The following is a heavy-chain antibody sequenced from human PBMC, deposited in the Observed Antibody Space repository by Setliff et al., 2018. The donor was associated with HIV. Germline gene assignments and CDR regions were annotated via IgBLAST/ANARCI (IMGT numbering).Heavy chain of an antibody. V-gene: IGHV4-39*01. Sequence: PSETLSLTCTVSGGSINSRSYFWAWIRQPPGKGLEWVGSVYYSGSTYHNPSLKNRLTISVDTSKNLFSLRLNNVTAADTGVYYCARHWRGSGWSNWFDPWGQGTLVTVSS. CDR2: VYYSGST. CDR3: ARHWRGSGWSNWFDP. CDR1: GGSINSRSYF. J-gene: IGHJ5*02. D-gene: IGHD6-19*01.